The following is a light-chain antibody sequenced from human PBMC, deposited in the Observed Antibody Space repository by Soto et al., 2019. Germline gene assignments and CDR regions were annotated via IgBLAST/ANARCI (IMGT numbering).Light chain of an antibody. J-gene: IGKJ1*01. CDR3: QQYNNWPPWT. Sequence: EIVMTQSPATLSVSPGERATLSCRASQSVSSNLAWYQQKPGQAPRLLIYGASTRATGIPARFSGGGSGTEFTLTISSLQSEDFAVYYCQQYNNWPPWTFGHGTKVDTK. CDR2: GAS. CDR1: QSVSSN. V-gene: IGKV3-15*01.